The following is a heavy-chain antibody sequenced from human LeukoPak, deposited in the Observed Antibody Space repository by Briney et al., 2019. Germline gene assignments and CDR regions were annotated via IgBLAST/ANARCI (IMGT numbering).Heavy chain of an antibody. CDR2: ISSSSSYI. V-gene: IGHV3-21*01. CDR1: GFTFSSYS. D-gene: IGHD5-18*01. J-gene: IGHJ4*02. CDR3: ARSGGFHHVDTAMPDY. Sequence: GSLRLSCAASGFTFSSYSMNWVRQAPGKGLEWVSSISSSSSYIYYADSVKGRFTISRDNAKNSLYLQMNSLRAEDTAVYYCARSGGFHHVDTAMPDYWGQGTLVTVSS.